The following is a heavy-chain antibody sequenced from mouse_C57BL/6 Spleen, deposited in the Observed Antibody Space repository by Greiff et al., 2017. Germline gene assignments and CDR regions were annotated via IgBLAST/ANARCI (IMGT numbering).Heavy chain of an antibody. CDR1: GYTFTSYW. V-gene: IGHV1-69*01. CDR3: ARAHYYGSSPHYAMDD. Sequence: QVQLQQPGAELVMPGASVKLSCKASGYTFTSYWMHWVKQRPGQGLEWIGEIDPSDSYTNYNQKFKGKSTLTVDKSSSPAYMQLSSLTSEDSAVYYCARAHYYGSSPHYAMDDWGQGTSVTVSS. D-gene: IGHD1-1*01. CDR2: IDPSDSYT. J-gene: IGHJ4*01.